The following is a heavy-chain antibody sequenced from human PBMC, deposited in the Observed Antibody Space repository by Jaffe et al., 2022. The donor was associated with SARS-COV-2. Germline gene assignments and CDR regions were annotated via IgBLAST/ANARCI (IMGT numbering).Heavy chain of an antibody. D-gene: IGHD5-12*01. CDR1: GFTFSSYG. CDR2: IWYDGSNK. V-gene: IGHV3-33*01. J-gene: IGHJ4*02. Sequence: QVQLVESGGGVVQPGRSLRLSCAASGFTFSSYGMHWVRQAPGKGLEWVAVIWYDGSNKYYADSVKGRFTISRDNSKNTLYLQMNSLRAEDTAVYYCARAKRDIVATMQDWGQGTLVTVSS. CDR3: ARAKRDIVATMQD.